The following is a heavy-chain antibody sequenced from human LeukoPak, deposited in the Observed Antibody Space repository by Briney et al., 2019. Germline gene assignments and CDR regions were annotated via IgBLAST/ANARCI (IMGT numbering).Heavy chain of an antibody. V-gene: IGHV3-30*04. D-gene: IGHD2-2*02. CDR2: MSFDVNNK. CDR3: ARGYCTSSSCYNDY. Sequence: PGRSLRLSCVTSGFTFSTYAFHWVRQAPGKGLEWVATMSFDVNNKYYADSVRGRFTISRDNSKNTLNLQMNSLRAEDTAVYSCARGYCTSSSCYNDYWGQGTLVTVSS. J-gene: IGHJ4*02. CDR1: GFTFSTYA.